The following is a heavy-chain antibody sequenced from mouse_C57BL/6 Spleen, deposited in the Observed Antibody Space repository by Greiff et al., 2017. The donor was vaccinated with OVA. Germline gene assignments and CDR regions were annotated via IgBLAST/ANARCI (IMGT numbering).Heavy chain of an antibody. CDR3: TRGYGSSYGFAY. J-gene: IGHJ3*01. CDR1: GYTFTSYW. Sequence: EVKVVESGTVLARPGASVKMSCKTSGYTFTSYWMHWVKQRPGQGLEWIGAIYPGNSDTSYNQKFKGKAKLTAVTSASTAYMELSSLTNEDSAVYYCTRGYGSSYGFAYWGQGTLVTVSA. V-gene: IGHV1-5*01. CDR2: IYPGNSDT. D-gene: IGHD1-1*01.